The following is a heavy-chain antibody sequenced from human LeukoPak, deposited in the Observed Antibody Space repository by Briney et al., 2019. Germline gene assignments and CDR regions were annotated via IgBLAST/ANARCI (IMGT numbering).Heavy chain of an antibody. V-gene: IGHV3-30*04. J-gene: IGHJ4*02. CDR3: ARIMMGDFDY. CDR1: GFTFSSYA. D-gene: IGHD3-16*01. Sequence: PGGSLRLSCAASGFTFSSYAMHWVRQAPGKGLEWVAVISYDGSNKYYADSVKGRFTISRDNSKNTLYLQMNSLRAEDTAVYYCARIMMGDFDYWGQGTRVTVSS. CDR2: ISYDGSNK.